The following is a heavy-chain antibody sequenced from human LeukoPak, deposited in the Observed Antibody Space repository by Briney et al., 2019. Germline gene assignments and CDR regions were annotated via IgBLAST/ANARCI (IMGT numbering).Heavy chain of an antibody. J-gene: IGHJ5*02. D-gene: IGHD3-10*01. V-gene: IGHV3-23*01. CDR1: GFTFSRYA. CDR3: AKDRFGSGSPNWFGP. CDR2: ISGSGGDI. Sequence: RGSLRLSCAGSGFTFSRYAMSWIRQVPGKGLEWVSAISGSGGDIFYTDSVKGRFTISRDNSKNTLYLQMNSLRAGDTAVYYCAKDRFGSGSPNWFGPWGQGTLVTVSS.